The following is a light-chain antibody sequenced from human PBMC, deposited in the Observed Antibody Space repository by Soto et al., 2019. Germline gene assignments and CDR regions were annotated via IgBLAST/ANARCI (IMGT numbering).Light chain of an antibody. CDR3: CSFAGSYSYV. CDR1: SSDVGRYDY. V-gene: IGLV2-11*01. CDR2: DAT. J-gene: IGLJ1*01. Sequence: QSALTQPRSVSASPGQSVTISCTGTSSDVGRYDYVSWYQQHPGKAPKLIVYDATERPSGVPDRFSGSKSGNTASLTISGLQAGDEADYSCCSFAGSYSYVFGTGTKVTVL.